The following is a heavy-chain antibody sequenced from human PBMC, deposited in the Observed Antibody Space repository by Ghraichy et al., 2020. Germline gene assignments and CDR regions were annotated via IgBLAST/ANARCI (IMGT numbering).Heavy chain of an antibody. V-gene: IGHV3-74*01. D-gene: IGHD5-12*01. Sequence: GGSLRLSCAASGFTFSSYWMHWVRQAPGKGLVWVSRIYIDGSGTRYADFVKGRFTISRDNAKNTLYLQMNRLRAGATAVYYCVGAIVAKDACDIWGEGTMVTVSS. CDR2: IYIDGSGT. CDR1: GFTFSSYW. J-gene: IGHJ3*02. CDR3: VGAIVAKDACDI.